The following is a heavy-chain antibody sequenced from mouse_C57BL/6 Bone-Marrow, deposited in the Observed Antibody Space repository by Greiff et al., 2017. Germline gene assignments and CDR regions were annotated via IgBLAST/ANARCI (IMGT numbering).Heavy chain of an antibody. J-gene: IGHJ1*03. Sequence: EVQLQQSGAELVRPGASVKLSCTASGFNIKDDYMHWVKQRPEQGLEWIGWIDPENGDTEYASKFQGKATITADTSSNTAYLQLSSLTSEDTAVYYCTTETTVVATRLWYFDVWGTGTTVTVSS. CDR1: GFNIKDDY. V-gene: IGHV14-4*01. CDR3: TTETTVVATRLWYFDV. CDR2: IDPENGDT. D-gene: IGHD1-1*01.